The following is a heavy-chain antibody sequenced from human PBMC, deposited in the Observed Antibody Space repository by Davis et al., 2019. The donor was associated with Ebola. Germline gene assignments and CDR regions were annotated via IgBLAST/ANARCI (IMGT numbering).Heavy chain of an antibody. Sequence: SVKVSCKASGYTFTRYYMHWVRQAPGQGLEWMGGIIPIFGTANYAQKFQGRVTITADESTSTAYMELRSLTSDDTAVYYCARDWSGYWGQGTLVTVSS. CDR2: IIPIFGTA. D-gene: IGHD3-3*01. CDR1: GYTFTRYY. V-gene: IGHV1-69*13. CDR3: ARDWSGY. J-gene: IGHJ4*02.